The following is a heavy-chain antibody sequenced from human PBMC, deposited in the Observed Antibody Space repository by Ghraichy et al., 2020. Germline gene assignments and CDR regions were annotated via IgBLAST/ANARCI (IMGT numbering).Heavy chain of an antibody. V-gene: IGHV4-30-2*01. J-gene: IGHJ4*02. CDR3: ARAGAAAGMRAWFDY. D-gene: IGHD6-13*01. CDR2: IYHSGST. Sequence: SQTLSLTCAVSGGSINSGGYSWSWIRPPPGKGLEWIGYIYHSGSTYYNPSLKSRVTISVDRSKNQFSLKLSSVTAADTAVYYCARAGAAAGMRAWFDYWGQGTLVTVSS. CDR1: GGSINSGGYS.